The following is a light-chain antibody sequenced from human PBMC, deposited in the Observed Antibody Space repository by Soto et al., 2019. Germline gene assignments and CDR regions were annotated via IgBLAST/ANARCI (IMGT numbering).Light chain of an antibody. CDR3: QTWGTGIQV. V-gene: IGLV4-69*01. J-gene: IGLJ2*01. CDR1: SGHSSYA. Sequence: QLVLTQSPSASASLGASVKLTCTLSSGHSSYAIAWHQQRPEKGPRYLMKLNSDGSHSKGDGIPDRFSGSSSGAERYLTLSSLQSEDEADYYCQTWGTGIQVFGGGTKLTVL. CDR2: LNSDGSH.